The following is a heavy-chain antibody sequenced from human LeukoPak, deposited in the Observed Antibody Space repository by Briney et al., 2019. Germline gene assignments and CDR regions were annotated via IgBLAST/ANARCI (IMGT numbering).Heavy chain of an antibody. J-gene: IGHJ4*02. CDR3: ARDHYDSSGVIGY. D-gene: IGHD3-22*01. V-gene: IGHV1-18*01. CDR1: GYAFTTYG. Sequence: ASVKDSCKASGYAFTTYGINWVRQTPGQGLEWMGWISPYNGKTDYTQRVQGRVTMTTDRSTSTAYMELRSLRSDDTAVYYCARDHYDSSGVIGYWGQGTLVTVSS. CDR2: ISPYNGKT.